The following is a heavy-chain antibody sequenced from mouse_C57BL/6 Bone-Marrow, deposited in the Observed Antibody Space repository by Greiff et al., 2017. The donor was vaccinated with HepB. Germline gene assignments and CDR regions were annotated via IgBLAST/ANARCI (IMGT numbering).Heavy chain of an antibody. D-gene: IGHD1-1*01. V-gene: IGHV1-20*01. CDR1: GYSFTGYF. Sequence: VQLQQSGPELVKPGDSVKISCKASGYSFTGYFMNWVMQSHGKSLEWIGRINPYNGDTFYNQKFKGKATLTVDKSSSTAHMELRSLTSEDSAVYYCARNYYGSSWWYFDVWGTGTTVTVSS. J-gene: IGHJ1*03. CDR2: INPYNGDT. CDR3: ARNYYGSSWWYFDV.